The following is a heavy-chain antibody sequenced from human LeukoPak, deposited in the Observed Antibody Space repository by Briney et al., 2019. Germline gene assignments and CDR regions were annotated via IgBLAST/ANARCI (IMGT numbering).Heavy chain of an antibody. Sequence: SETLSLTCAVSGYSITSGYYWGWIRQPPGKGLEWIGSIYHSGSTYYNPSLKSRVTISVDTSKNQFSLKLRSVTAADTAVYYCARGQRNPDYWGQGTLVTVSS. D-gene: IGHD6-25*01. CDR3: ARGQRNPDY. CDR1: GYSITSGYY. CDR2: IYHSGST. J-gene: IGHJ4*02. V-gene: IGHV4-38-2*01.